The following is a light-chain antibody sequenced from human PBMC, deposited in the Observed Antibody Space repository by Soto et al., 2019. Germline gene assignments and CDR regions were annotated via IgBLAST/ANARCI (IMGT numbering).Light chain of an antibody. CDR2: DIA. J-gene: IGLJ1*01. Sequence: QSLLNQPASVSGSPGQSISISCTGSISDIGAYIFVSWYQQHPGKAPKLIIYDIANRPSGVSYRFSGSKSANTASLTISGLQADDEADYYCVSFTTKKSYVFGTGTKVTVL. CDR3: VSFTTKKSYV. V-gene: IGLV2-14*03. CDR1: ISDIGAYIF.